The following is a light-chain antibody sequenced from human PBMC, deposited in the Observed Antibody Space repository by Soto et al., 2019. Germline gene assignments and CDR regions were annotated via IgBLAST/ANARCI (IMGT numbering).Light chain of an antibody. J-gene: IGKJ1*01. V-gene: IGKV2-30*01. Sequence: DVVLTQSPLSLSVTLGQPASISCRSSQGLIYSDGNTYFNWFQQRPGQSPRGLIYNVSNRDSGVPDRFSGSVSGTDFTLKISRVEAEDVGIYYFMQNTLWPRTFVQGTKVEIK. CDR3: MQNTLWPRT. CDR2: NVS. CDR1: QGLIYSDGNTY.